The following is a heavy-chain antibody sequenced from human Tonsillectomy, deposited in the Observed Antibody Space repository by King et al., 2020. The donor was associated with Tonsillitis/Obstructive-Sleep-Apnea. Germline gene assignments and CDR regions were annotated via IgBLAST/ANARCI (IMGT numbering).Heavy chain of an antibody. J-gene: IGHJ3*02. D-gene: IGHD2-8*01. CDR2: IYYSGGT. V-gene: IGHV4-59*01. CDR3: AREGAVMNAFDI. CDR1: GGSISSYY. Sequence: QPQESGPGLVKPSETLSLTCTVSGGSISSYYWSWIRQPPGKGLECIGYIYYSGGTNYSPSLKSRVTISVDTSKNQVSLKLSSVTAADTAVYYCAREGAVMNAFDIWGQGTMVTVSS.